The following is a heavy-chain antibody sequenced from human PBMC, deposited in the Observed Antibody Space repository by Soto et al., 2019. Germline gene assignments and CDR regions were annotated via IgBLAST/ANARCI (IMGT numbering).Heavy chain of an antibody. CDR2: IIPIFGTA. D-gene: IGHD6-19*01. CDR3: AIAQGSGWYNDYYYYGLDV. V-gene: IGHV1-69*01. J-gene: IGHJ6*02. Sequence: QVQLVQSGAEVKKPGSSVKVSCKASGGTFSSYAISWVRQAPGQGLEWMGGIIPIFGTANYAQKFQGRVTITAAESTSQAYMELSSLGSEYTAGYYCAIAQGSGWYNDYYYYGLDVWGQGTTVTVSS. CDR1: GGTFSSYA.